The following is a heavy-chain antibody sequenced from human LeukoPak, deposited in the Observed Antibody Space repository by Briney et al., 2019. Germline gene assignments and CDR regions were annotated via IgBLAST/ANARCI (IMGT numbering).Heavy chain of an antibody. CDR2: IYYSGST. D-gene: IGHD6-13*01. J-gene: IGHJ4*02. Sequence: SQTLSLTCTVSGGSISSGDYYWSWIRQPPGKGLEWIGYIYYSGSTYYNPSLKSRVTISVDTSKNQFSLKLSSVTAADTAVYYCAVTPSYSSSWYVGYWGQGTLVTVPS. V-gene: IGHV4-30-4*01. CDR3: AVTPSYSSSWYVGY. CDR1: GGSISSGDYY.